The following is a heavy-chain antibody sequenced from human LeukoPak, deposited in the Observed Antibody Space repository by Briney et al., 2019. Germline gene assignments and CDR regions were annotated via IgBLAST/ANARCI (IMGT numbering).Heavy chain of an antibody. V-gene: IGHV3-48*01. D-gene: IGHD6-19*01. J-gene: IGHJ6*02. CDR2: ISSSSSTI. CDR1: GFTFSSYS. Sequence: PGGSLRLSCAASGFTFSSYSMNWVRQAPGKGLEWVSYISSSSSTIYYADSVKGRFTTSRDNAKNSLSLQMNSLRAEDTAVYYCASVEAYSSGWYEYYYYGMDVWGQGTTVTVSS. CDR3: ASVEAYSSGWYEYYYYGMDV.